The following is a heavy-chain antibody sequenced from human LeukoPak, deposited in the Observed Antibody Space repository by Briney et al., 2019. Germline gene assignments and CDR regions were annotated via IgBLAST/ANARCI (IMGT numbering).Heavy chain of an antibody. D-gene: IGHD1-1*01. CDR1: GYTFTSFG. CDR2: ISGYNGNT. V-gene: IGHV1-18*01. Sequence: ASVKVSCKASGYTFTSFGITWVRQAPGQGLEWMGWISGYNGNTNYAQKLQGRVTMTTDTSTSTAYMELRSLRSDDTAVYYCARDLLERDYYYYGMDVWGQGTTVTVSS. J-gene: IGHJ6*02. CDR3: ARDLLERDYYYYGMDV.